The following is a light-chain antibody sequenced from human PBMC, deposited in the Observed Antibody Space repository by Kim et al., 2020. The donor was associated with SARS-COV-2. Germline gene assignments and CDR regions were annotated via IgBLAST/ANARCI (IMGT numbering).Light chain of an antibody. Sequence: QLVLTQSPSESASLGASVKLTCTLSSGHSSYAIAWHQQQPEKGPRYLMKLNSDGSHRKGDGIPDRFSVSSSGAERYLTISSLQSEDEADYYCQAWDTAVQGVFDGGTQLTVL. CDR2: LNSDGSH. CDR3: QAWDTAVQGV. CDR1: SGHSSYA. J-gene: IGLJ3*02. V-gene: IGLV4-69*01.